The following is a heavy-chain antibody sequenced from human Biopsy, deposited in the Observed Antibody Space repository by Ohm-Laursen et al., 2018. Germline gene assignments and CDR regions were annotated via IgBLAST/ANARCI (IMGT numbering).Heavy chain of an antibody. Sequence: SDTLSLTCAVFGRTFSDYQWSWIRQPPGKALEWIGQINQAGTTNYNPSLKSRVSISADASKYEFSLRLTSVTAADTAVYLCGNEVHGRDYWGLGAQVTVSS. V-gene: IGHV4-34*08. CDR3: GNEVHGRDY. CDR1: GRTFSDYQ. D-gene: IGHD2-15*01. J-gene: IGHJ4*01. CDR2: INQAGTT.